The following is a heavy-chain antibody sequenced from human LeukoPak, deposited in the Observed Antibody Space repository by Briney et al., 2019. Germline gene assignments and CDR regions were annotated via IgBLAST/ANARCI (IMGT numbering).Heavy chain of an antibody. V-gene: IGHV5-10-1*01. D-gene: IGHD2/OR15-2a*01. Sequence: ESLKISWKGSGYRFNSYWISWVRQMPGKGLEWMGRIDPSGSYTNYSPSFQGHVTISADKSISTAYLQWSSLKASDTAMYYCARLGPIDIKNDDYYYYYGMDVWGQGTTVTVSS. CDR3: ARLGPIDIKNDDYYYYYGMDV. CDR1: GYRFNSYW. J-gene: IGHJ6*02. CDR2: IDPSGSYT.